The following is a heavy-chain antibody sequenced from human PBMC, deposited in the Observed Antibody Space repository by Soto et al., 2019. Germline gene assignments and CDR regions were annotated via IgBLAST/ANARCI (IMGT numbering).Heavy chain of an antibody. CDR3: LRTTGTTAYYYYGMDV. Sequence: PGGSLRPSCAASGFTFSDYYMSWIRQAPGKGLEWVSYISSSGSTIYYADSVKGRFTISRDNAKNSLYLQMNSLRAEDTAVYYCLRTTGTTAYYYYGMDVWGQGTTVTVSS. V-gene: IGHV3-11*01. CDR1: GFTFSDYY. CDR2: ISSSGSTI. J-gene: IGHJ6*02. D-gene: IGHD1-1*01.